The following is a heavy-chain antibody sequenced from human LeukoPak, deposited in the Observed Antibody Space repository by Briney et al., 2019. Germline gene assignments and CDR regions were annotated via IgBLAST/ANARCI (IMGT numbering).Heavy chain of an antibody. CDR2: ISPSGGST. CDR3: ARGGQGLRWYRKIDY. Sequence: ASVKVSCKASGYTFTSYYMHWVRQAPGQGLEWMGIISPSGGSTSYAQKFQDRVTMTRDTSTSTVYMELSSLRSEDTAVYYCARGGQGLRWYRKIDYWGQGTLVTVSS. J-gene: IGHJ4*02. CDR1: GYTFTSYY. V-gene: IGHV1-46*01. D-gene: IGHD4-17*01.